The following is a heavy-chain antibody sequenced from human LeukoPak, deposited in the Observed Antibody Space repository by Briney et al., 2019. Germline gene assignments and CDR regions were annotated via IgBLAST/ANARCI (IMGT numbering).Heavy chain of an antibody. D-gene: IGHD3-22*01. J-gene: IGHJ4*02. CDR3: AKAPTYYYDSSGYGGYYFDY. CDR1: GFTFSSYA. Sequence: GGSLGLSCAASGFTFSSYAMSWVRQAPGKGLEWVSAISGSGGSTYYADSVKGRFTISRDNSKNTLCLQMNSLRAEDTAVYYCAKAPTYYYDSSGYGGYYFDYWGQGTLVTVSS. CDR2: ISGSGGST. V-gene: IGHV3-23*01.